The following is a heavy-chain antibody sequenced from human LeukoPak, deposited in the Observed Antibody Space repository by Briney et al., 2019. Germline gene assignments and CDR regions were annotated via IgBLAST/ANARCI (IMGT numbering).Heavy chain of an antibody. CDR3: ARGQALVEDADLEY. V-gene: IGHV3-30-3*01. D-gene: IGHD2-15*01. Sequence: GRSLRLSCAASGITFSSYAMRWVRQAPGKGLEWVAVISYDGSNKYYADSVKGRFTISRDNSKNTLYLQMNSLRAEDTAGYYCARGQALVEDADLEYWGQGTLVTVSS. CDR2: ISYDGSNK. CDR1: GITFSSYA. J-gene: IGHJ4*02.